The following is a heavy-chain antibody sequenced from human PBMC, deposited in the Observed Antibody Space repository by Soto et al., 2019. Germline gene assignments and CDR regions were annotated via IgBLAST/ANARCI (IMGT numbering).Heavy chain of an antibody. Sequence: ASVKVSCKASGYTFTRYGISWVRQAPGQGLEWMGWISGYNGDTNYAQKFQGRVSMTIGTSTTTAYMELRSLTSDDTAVYYCAKNGQPPYYYYGLDVWG. V-gene: IGHV1-18*01. J-gene: IGHJ6*02. CDR1: GYTFTRYG. CDR2: ISGYNGDT. CDR3: AKNGQPPYYYYGLDV. D-gene: IGHD2-8*01.